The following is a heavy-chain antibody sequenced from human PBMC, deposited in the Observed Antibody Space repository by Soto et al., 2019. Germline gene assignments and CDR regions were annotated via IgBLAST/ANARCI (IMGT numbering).Heavy chain of an antibody. V-gene: IGHV3-33*01. D-gene: IGHD1-26*01. Sequence: QVQLVESGGGVVQPGRSLRLSCAASGFTFSSYGMHWVRQAPGKGLEWVSHISYDGSNEYYGDSVKGRVTISRDNSKTTLHLQMTSLRAEDTALYYCAREYVPGLGATTYPNYFDYWGQGILVTVSS. CDR1: GFTFSSYG. J-gene: IGHJ4*02. CDR2: ISYDGSNE. CDR3: AREYVPGLGATTYPNYFDY.